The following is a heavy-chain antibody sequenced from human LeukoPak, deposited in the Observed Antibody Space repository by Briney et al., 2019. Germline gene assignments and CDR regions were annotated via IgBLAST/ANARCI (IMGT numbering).Heavy chain of an antibody. Sequence: PGGSLRLSCAASDFTFSSYSMNWVRQAPGKGLEWVSSISSSSSYIYYADSVKGRFTISRDNAKNSLYLQMNSLRAEDTAVYYCARELYYDSSGYYSGYFDYWGQGTLVTVSS. CDR3: ARELYYDSSGYYSGYFDY. CDR1: DFTFSSYS. D-gene: IGHD3-22*01. V-gene: IGHV3-21*01. CDR2: ISSSSSYI. J-gene: IGHJ4*02.